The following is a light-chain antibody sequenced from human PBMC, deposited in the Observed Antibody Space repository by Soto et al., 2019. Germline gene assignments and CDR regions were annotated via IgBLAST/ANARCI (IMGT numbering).Light chain of an antibody. Sequence: QSVLTQPRSVSGSPGQSVTISCTGTSSDVGGYNYVSWYQQNPGKAPKLMIFDVTKRPSGVPDRFSGSKSGNTASLTISGLQAEDEADYYCCSYAGRYAVFGGGTKVTVL. CDR3: CSYAGRYAV. V-gene: IGLV2-11*01. CDR1: SSDVGGYNY. CDR2: DVT. J-gene: IGLJ2*01.